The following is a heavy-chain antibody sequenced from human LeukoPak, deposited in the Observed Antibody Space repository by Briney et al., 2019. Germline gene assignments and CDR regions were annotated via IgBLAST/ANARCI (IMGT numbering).Heavy chain of an antibody. CDR1: GFTFSSYA. D-gene: IGHD4-17*01. CDR2: IGGSGGTT. CDR3: AKDYGDTRLNYFDP. V-gene: IGHV3-23*01. J-gene: IGHJ5*02. Sequence: QSGGSLRLSCAASGFTFSSYAMSWVRQAPGKGLEWVSSIGGSGGTTNYADSVKGRFTISRDNSKNTLYLQMNSLRAEDTAVYYCAKDYGDTRLNYFDPWGQGTLVTVSS.